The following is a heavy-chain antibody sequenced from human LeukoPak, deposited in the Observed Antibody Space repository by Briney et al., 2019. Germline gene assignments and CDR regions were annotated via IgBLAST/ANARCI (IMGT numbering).Heavy chain of an antibody. Sequence: SETLSLTCAVSGASISSGGNYWSWIRQHPGKGLEWIGIIYSSGFTYYNPSLKSRVAISVDTSEDQLPLMLSSVTAADAAVYYCARGNYYYGDYWGQGTLVTVSS. CDR1: GASISSGGNY. V-gene: IGHV4-31*11. D-gene: IGHD3-10*01. J-gene: IGHJ4*02. CDR2: IYSSGFT. CDR3: ARGNYYYGDY.